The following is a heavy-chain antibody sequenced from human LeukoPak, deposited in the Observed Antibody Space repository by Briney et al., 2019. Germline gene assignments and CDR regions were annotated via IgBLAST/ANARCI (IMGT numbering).Heavy chain of an antibody. CDR1: GGSISSGGYY. V-gene: IGHV3-7*01. CDR3: AREYGDYVARFDY. D-gene: IGHD4-17*01. J-gene: IGHJ4*02. CDR2: IKQDGSEK. Sequence: PSETLSLTCTVSGGSISSGGYYWSWIRQHPGKGLEWVANIKQDGSEKYYVDSVKGRFTISRDNAKNSLYLQMNSLRAEDTAVYYCAREYGDYVARFDYWGQGTLVTVSS.